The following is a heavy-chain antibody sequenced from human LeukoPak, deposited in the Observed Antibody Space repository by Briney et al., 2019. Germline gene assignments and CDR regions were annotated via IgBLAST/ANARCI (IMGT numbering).Heavy chain of an antibody. CDR3: ALVTTVLGGTHFDY. J-gene: IGHJ4*02. V-gene: IGHV1-69*13. CDR2: IIPIFGTA. D-gene: IGHD4-17*01. CDR1: GGTFSSYA. Sequence: GASVKVSCKASGGTFSSYAISWVRQAPGQGLEWMGGIIPIFGTANYAQKFQGRVTITADESTSTAYMELSSLRSEDTTVYYCALVTTVLGGTHFDYWGQGTLVTVSS.